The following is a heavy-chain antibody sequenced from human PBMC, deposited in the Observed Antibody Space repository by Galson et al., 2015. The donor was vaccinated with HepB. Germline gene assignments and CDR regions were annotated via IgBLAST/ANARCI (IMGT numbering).Heavy chain of an antibody. V-gene: IGHV7-4-1*02. D-gene: IGHD3-3*01. J-gene: IGHJ6*03. CDR2: MNTNTGKP. Sequence: SVKVSCKASGYTFTDYVVNWVRQAPGKGLEWMGWMNTNTGKPTYAPGCAGRFVFSLDTSVTTAYLQISSLETDDPAVYYCARSPLRFLDWLPYYDYYYMDVWGEGTTVT. CDR1: GYTFTDYV. CDR3: ARSPLRFLDWLPYYDYYYMDV.